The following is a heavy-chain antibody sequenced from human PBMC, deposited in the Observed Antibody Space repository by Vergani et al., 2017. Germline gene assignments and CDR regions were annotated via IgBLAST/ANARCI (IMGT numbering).Heavy chain of an antibody. D-gene: IGHD1-1*01. Sequence: EVQLVESGGGLVKPGGSLRLSCAASGFTFSSYAMHWVRQAPGKGLEYVSAISSGGSTRYYADSVKGRFTISRDNAKNSLYLQMNSLRAEDTAVYYCARGGSFEAYWGQGTLVTVSS. V-gene: IGHV3-48*04. J-gene: IGHJ4*02. CDR2: ISSGGSTR. CDR1: GFTFSSYA. CDR3: ARGGSFEAY.